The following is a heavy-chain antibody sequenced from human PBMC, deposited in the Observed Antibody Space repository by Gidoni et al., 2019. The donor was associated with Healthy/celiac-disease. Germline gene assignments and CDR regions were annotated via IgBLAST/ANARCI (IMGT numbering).Heavy chain of an antibody. D-gene: IGHD3-22*01. CDR2: ISYAGSNK. J-gene: IGHJ4*02. V-gene: IGHV3-30*18. Sequence: QVQLVESGGGVVQPGRSLRLSCAASGFRFSSYGMHWVRQAPGKGLEWVEVISYAGSNKYYADSVKGRFTISRDNSKNTLYLQMNSLRADDTAVYYCAKDRRYDSSPFDYWGQGTLVTVSS. CDR3: AKDRRYDSSPFDY. CDR1: GFRFSSYG.